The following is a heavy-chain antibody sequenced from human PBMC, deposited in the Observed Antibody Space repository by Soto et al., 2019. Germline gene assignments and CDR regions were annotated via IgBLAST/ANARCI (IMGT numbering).Heavy chain of an antibody. D-gene: IGHD5-12*01. CDR1: SASLGDHY. Sequence: SETLSLTCAVFSASLGDHYWAWIRQSPDKGLEWIGEVHPSGSTYYNPSLKSRVAISVDTSANQFSLKLTSVTAADTAVYYCATSRLMATIPDSWGPGTLVTVSS. CDR2: VHPSGST. V-gene: IGHV4-34*09. J-gene: IGHJ5*01. CDR3: ATSRLMATIPDS.